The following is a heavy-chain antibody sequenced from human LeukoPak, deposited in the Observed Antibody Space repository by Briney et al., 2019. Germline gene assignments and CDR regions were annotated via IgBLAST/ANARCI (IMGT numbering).Heavy chain of an antibody. J-gene: IGHJ6*03. V-gene: IGHV4-39*01. Sequence: SETLSLTCTVSGGSISSSSYYWGWIRQPPGKGLEWIGSIYYSGSTYYNPSLKSRVTISVDTSKNQFSLKLSSVTAADTAVYYCARQYGYGPLYYYYYYMDVWGKGTTVTVSS. CDR2: IYYSGST. D-gene: IGHD5-18*01. CDR1: GGSISSSSYY. CDR3: ARQYGYGPLYYYYYYMDV.